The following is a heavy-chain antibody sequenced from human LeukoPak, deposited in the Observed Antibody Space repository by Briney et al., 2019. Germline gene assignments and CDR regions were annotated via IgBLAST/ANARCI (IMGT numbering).Heavy chain of an antibody. Sequence: GESLKISCKGSGYSFPTHWIAWVRQMPGKGLEWMGMIYPGDSDTRNSPSFQGQVTISADKSISIAYLQWSSLKASDTAVYYCARYPVSDYLSHFDYWGQGTLVTVSS. D-gene: IGHD4-17*01. CDR2: IYPGDSDT. CDR1: GYSFPTHW. J-gene: IGHJ4*02. V-gene: IGHV5-51*01. CDR3: ARYPVSDYLSHFDY.